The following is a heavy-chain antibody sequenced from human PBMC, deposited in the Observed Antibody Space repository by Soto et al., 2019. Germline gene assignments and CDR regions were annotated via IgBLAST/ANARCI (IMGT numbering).Heavy chain of an antibody. V-gene: IGHV3-23*01. CDR1: GFTFSSYA. CDR2: ISGSGGST. CDR3: AKDSGDPTVTWSAP. J-gene: IGHJ5*02. Sequence: PGGSLRLSCAASGFTFSSYAMSWVRQAPGKGLEWVSAISGSGGSTYYADSVKGRFTISRDNSKNTLYLQMNSLRAEDKAVYYWAKDSGDPTVTWSAPWGKGTLVPVSS. D-gene: IGHD4-17*01.